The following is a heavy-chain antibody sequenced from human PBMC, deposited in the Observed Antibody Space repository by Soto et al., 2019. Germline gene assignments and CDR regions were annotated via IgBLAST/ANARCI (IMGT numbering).Heavy chain of an antibody. CDR2: ISAYNGNT. Sequence: ASVKVSCKASGYTFTSYGISWVRQAPGQGLEWMGWISAYNGNTNYAQKLQGRVTMTTDTSTSTAYMELRSLRSDDTAVYYCAREGSPFALGRKNWFDPWGQGTLVTVSS. CDR3: AREGSPFALGRKNWFDP. J-gene: IGHJ5*02. D-gene: IGHD3-10*01. V-gene: IGHV1-18*01. CDR1: GYTFTSYG.